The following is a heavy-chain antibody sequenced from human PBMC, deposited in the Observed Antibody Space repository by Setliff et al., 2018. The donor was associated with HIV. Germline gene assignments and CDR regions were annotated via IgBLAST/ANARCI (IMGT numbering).Heavy chain of an antibody. D-gene: IGHD2-15*01. CDR3: ARTPQEVVVVAATRPYYYYYMDV. V-gene: IGHV4-61*09. CDR1: GGSISSGSYY. Sequence: SETLSLTCTVSGGSISSGSYYWSWIRQPAGKGLEWIGHIHTSGSSSYNPSLKSRVIISLDTSKNQISLKLNSVTAADTAVYYCARTPQEVVVVAATRPYYYYYMDVWGKGTTVTVSS. J-gene: IGHJ6*03. CDR2: IHTSGSS.